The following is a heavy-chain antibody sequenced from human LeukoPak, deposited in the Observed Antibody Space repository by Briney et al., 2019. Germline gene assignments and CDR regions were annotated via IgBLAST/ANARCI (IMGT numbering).Heavy chain of an antibody. J-gene: IGHJ4*02. CDR3: ARGLYYDYVWGSYRSH. D-gene: IGHD3-16*02. V-gene: IGHV3-21*01. CDR1: GFTFGSSE. CDR2: ISSSSSYI. Sequence: GGSLRLSCAASGFTFGSSEMNWVRQAPGKGLEWVSSISSSSSYIYYADSVKGRFTISRDNAKNSLYLQMNSLRAEDTAVYYCARGLYYDYVWGSYRSHWGQGTLVTVSS.